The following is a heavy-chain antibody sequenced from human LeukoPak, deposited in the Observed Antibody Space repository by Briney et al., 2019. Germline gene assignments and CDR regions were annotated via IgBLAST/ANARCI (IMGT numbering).Heavy chain of an antibody. V-gene: IGHV3-30*18. CDR2: ISYDGSNK. D-gene: IGHD3-22*01. CDR1: GFTFSSSG. CDR3: AKSYYYDSSDY. Sequence: PGGSLRLSCAASGFTFSSSGMHWVRQAPGKGLEWVAVISYDGSNKYYADSVKGRFTISRDNSKSTLYLQMNSLRAEDTAVYYCAKSYYYDSSDYWGQGTLVTVSS. J-gene: IGHJ4*02.